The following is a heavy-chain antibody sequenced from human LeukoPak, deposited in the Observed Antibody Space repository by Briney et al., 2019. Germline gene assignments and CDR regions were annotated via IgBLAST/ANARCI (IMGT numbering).Heavy chain of an antibody. J-gene: IGHJ4*02. V-gene: IGHV1-2*02. CDR1: GYTFTGYY. D-gene: IGHD2-2*01. CDR3: ARGDIVVVPAAHSRDY. Sequence: ASVKVSCKASGYTFTGYYMHWVRQAPGPGLEWMGWINPNSGGTNYAQKFQGRVTMTRDTSISTAYMELSRLRSDDTAVYYCARGDIVVVPAAHSRDYWGQGTLVTVSS. CDR2: INPNSGGT.